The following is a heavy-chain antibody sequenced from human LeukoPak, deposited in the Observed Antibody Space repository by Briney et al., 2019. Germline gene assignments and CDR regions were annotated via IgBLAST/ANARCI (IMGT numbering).Heavy chain of an antibody. Sequence: SETLSLTCTVSGGSISSSSYYWGWIRQPPGKGLEWIGSIYYSGSTYYNPSLKSRVTISVDTSKNQFSLKLSSVTAADTAVYYCARHYRDVRIAARRYYFDYWGQGTLVTVSS. D-gene: IGHD6-6*01. CDR3: ARHYRDVRIAARRYYFDY. J-gene: IGHJ4*02. CDR1: GGSISSSSYY. CDR2: IYYSGST. V-gene: IGHV4-39*01.